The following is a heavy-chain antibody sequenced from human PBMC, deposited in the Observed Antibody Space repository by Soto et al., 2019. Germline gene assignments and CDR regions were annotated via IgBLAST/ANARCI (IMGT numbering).Heavy chain of an antibody. Sequence: QVQLVQSGAEVKKPGASVKVSCKASGYTFTSYYMHWVRQAPGQGLEWMGIINPSGGSPSYAQKFQGRVTMTRDTSTSTVYMELSSLRSEDTAVYYCARYDVVITTPPYGMDVWGQGTTVTVSS. CDR3: ARYDVVITTPPYGMDV. V-gene: IGHV1-46*01. J-gene: IGHJ6*02. CDR1: GYTFTSYY. CDR2: INPSGGSP. D-gene: IGHD3-22*01.